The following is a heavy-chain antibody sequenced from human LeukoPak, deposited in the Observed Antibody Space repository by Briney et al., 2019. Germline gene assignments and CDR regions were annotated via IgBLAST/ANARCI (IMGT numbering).Heavy chain of an antibody. CDR1: GFTFSSNR. J-gene: IGHJ4*02. D-gene: IGHD3-3*01. V-gene: IGHV3-74*01. CDR3: VRGDFNGGIDY. Sequence: GGSLRLSCAASGFTFSSNRMRWVRQAPRKRGVWGSRISADGSSTKYADSVESRFTISRDNAKNTLYLQLKSVRAADTAAYYCVRGDFNGGIDYWGQGTLVTVSS. CDR2: ISADGSST.